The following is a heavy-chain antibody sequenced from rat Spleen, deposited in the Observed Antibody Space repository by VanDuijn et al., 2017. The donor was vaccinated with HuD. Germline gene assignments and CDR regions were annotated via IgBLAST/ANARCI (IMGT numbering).Heavy chain of an antibody. CDR1: GFTFSDYA. Sequence: EVQLVESGGGLVQPGRSLKLSCAASGFTFSDYAMAWVRQSPKKGLEWVATIIFDGSSTYYRDSVKGRFTISRDNAKSTLYLQMDSLRSEDTATYYCARSVFDYWGQGVMVTVSS. CDR2: IIFDGSST. CDR3: ARSVFDY. J-gene: IGHJ2*01. V-gene: IGHV5-7*01.